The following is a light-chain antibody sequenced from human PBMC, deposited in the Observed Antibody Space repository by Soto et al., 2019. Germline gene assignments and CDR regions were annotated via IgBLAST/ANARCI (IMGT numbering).Light chain of an antibody. V-gene: IGKV4-1*01. CDR3: QQYYSTPWT. CDR1: QSVLYSSNNKNY. CDR2: WAS. Sequence: DIVMTQSPDSLAVSLGERATINCKSSQSVLYSSNNKNYLAWYQQKPGQPPKLLIYWASTRESGVPDRFSGSGSGTDFPLTISSLQAEDVAVCYCQQYYSTPWTFGQGTNVEIK. J-gene: IGKJ1*01.